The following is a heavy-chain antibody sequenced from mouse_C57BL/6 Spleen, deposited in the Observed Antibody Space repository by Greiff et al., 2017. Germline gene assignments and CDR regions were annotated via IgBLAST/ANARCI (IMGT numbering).Heavy chain of an antibody. CDR1: GFSLTSYA. D-gene: IGHD1-1*01. J-gene: IGHJ2*01. Sequence: QVQLQQSGPGLVAPSQSLSITCTVSGFSLTSYAISWVRQPPGKGLEWLGVIWTGGGTNYNSALKSRLSISKDNSKSQVFLKMNSLQTDDTARYYCARGITTVVERVDYFDYWGQGTTLTVSS. CDR3: ARGITTVVERVDYFDY. CDR2: IWTGGGT. V-gene: IGHV2-9-1*01.